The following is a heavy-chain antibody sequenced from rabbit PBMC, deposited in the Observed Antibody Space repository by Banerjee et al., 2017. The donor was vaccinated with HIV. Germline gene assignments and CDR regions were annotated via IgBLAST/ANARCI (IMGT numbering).Heavy chain of an antibody. J-gene: IGHJ4*01. CDR2: INPIFGAI. Sequence: QLVQSWGGLVQPGGSLKLSCKASGFDFSGYYMSWVRQAPGQGLEWIGYINPIFGAIYYATWVNGQFTISSDNAQNTVFLQMTSPTVADTATYFCARYGLGGAMFDLWGQGTLVTVS. CDR1: GFDFSGYY. CDR3: ARYGLGGAMFDL. V-gene: IGHV1S7*01. D-gene: IGHD3-1*01.